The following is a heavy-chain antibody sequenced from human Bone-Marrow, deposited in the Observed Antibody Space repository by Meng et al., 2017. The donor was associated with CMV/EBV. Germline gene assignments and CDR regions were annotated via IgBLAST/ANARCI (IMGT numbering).Heavy chain of an antibody. CDR2: TYYRSKWYN. CDR1: GASVSSNSAA. V-gene: IGHV6-1*01. CDR3: ARGSGWHTLDAFDI. Sequence: SEILSPTCAISGASVSSNSAAWNWIRQSPSRGLEWLGRTYYRSKWYNDYAVSVKSRITINPDTSKNQFSLQLNSVTPEDTAVYYCARGSGWHTLDAFDIWGQGTMVTVSS. D-gene: IGHD6-19*01. J-gene: IGHJ3*02.